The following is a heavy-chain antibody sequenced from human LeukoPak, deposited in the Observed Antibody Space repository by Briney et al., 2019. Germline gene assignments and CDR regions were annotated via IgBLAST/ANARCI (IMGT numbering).Heavy chain of an antibody. CDR1: GLSFTNTW. CDR3: GAFLFGFGGDC. V-gene: IGHV3-15*01. Sequence: GGSLRLSCEASGLSFTNTWLTWVRRAPGKGLEWVDRIFRNSGTMETEYATPVKGRFTISRDDSKNTLYLQMNSLTPEDPAVYYGGAFLFGFGGDCWGQGTPVTVSS. D-gene: IGHD3-16*01. CDR2: IFRNSGTMET. J-gene: IGHJ4*02.